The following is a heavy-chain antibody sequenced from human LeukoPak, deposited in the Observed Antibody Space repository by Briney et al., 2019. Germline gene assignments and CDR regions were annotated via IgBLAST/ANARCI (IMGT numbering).Heavy chain of an antibody. J-gene: IGHJ3*02. CDR1: GYTFTSYY. D-gene: IGHD6-6*01. CDR3: AYSSSILNAFDI. CDR2: INPSGGST. V-gene: IGHV1-46*01. Sequence: ASVKVSCKASGYTFTSYYMHWVRQAPGQGLEWMGIINPSGGSTSYAQKFQGRVTMTRDMSTSTVDMELSSLRSEDTAVYYCAYSSSILNAFDIWGQGTMVTVSS.